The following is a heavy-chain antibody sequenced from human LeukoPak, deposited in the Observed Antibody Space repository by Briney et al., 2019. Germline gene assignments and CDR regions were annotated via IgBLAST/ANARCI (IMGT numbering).Heavy chain of an antibody. CDR1: GGSISSSSYY. D-gene: IGHD2-15*01. J-gene: IGHJ5*02. CDR2: IYYSGST. V-gene: IGHV4-39*01. CDR3: AIVVVVAAKHWFDP. Sequence: PPETLSLTCTVSGGSISSSSYYWGWIRQPPGKGLEWIGSIYYSGSTYYNPSLKSRVTISVDTSKNQFSLKLSSVTAADTAVYYCAIVVVVAAKHWFDPWGQGTLVTVSS.